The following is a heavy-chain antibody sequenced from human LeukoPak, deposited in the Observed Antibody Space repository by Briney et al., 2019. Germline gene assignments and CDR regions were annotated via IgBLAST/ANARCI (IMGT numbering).Heavy chain of an antibody. J-gene: IGHJ4*02. CDR2: IYYSGST. CDR3: ARQKGGYVPTFFDY. D-gene: IGHD5-12*01. CDR1: GGSISSYY. V-gene: IGHV4-59*01. Sequence: PSETLSLTCTVSGGSISSYYWSWIRQPPGKGLEWIGYIYYSGSTYYNPSLKSRVTISVDTSKNQFSLKLSSVTAADTAVYYCARQKGGYVPTFFDYWGQGTLVTVSS.